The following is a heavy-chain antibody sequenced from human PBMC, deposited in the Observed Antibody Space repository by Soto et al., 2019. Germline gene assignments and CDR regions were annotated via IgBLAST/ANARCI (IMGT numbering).Heavy chain of an antibody. CDR3: ARSGYDFWSGYDPDNWFDP. J-gene: IGHJ5*02. Sequence: PSETLSLTCTVSGGSISSSSYYWGWIRQPPGKGLEWIGSIYYSGSTYYNPSLKSRVTISVDTSKNQFSLKLSSVTAADTAVYYCARSGYDFWSGYDPDNWFDPWGQGTLVTVSS. CDR1: GGSISSSSYY. D-gene: IGHD3-3*01. CDR2: IYYSGST. V-gene: IGHV4-39*01.